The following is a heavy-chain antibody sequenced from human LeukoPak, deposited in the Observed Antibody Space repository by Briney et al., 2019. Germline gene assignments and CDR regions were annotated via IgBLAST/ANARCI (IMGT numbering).Heavy chain of an antibody. CDR2: IYPGDSDT. V-gene: IGHV5-51*01. J-gene: IGHJ4*02. CDR3: ARHARTGYGGNSLDY. D-gene: IGHD4-23*01. CDR1: GYSFTSYW. Sequence: GESLKISCKGSGYSFTSYWIGWVRQMPGKGLGWMGIIYPGDSDTRYSPSFQGQVTISADKSISTAYLQWSSLKASDTAMYYCARHARTGYGGNSLDYWGQGTLVTVSS.